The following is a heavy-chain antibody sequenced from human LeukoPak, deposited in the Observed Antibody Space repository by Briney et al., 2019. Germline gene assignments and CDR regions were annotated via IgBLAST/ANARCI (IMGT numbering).Heavy chain of an antibody. V-gene: IGHV1-18*01. CDR2: ISAYNCNT. Sequence: ASVKVSCKASGYTFTSYGISWVRQAPGQGLEWMGWISAYNCNTNYAQKLQGRVTMTTDTSTSTAYMELRSLRSDDTAVYYCARDLWAPIKLLWFGELSWRFDYWGQGTLVTVSS. CDR1: GYTFTSYG. CDR3: ARDLWAPIKLLWFGELSWRFDY. J-gene: IGHJ4*02. D-gene: IGHD3-10*01.